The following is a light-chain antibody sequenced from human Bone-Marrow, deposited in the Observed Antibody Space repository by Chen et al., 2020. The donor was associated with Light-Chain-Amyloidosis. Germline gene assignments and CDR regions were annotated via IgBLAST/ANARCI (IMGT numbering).Light chain of an antibody. J-gene: IGKJ4*01. CDR2: GSS. V-gene: IGKV3-20*01. CDR3: QQYGTSPLT. CDR1: QTISSNY. Sequence: EIVLTQSPGTLSLSPGEGANLSCRASQTISSNYLTWYQQKFGQAPRLLSYGSSSRATGIPDRFTGSGSETDFTLTINRLEPEDFAMYYCQQYGTSPLTFGGGTKVEIK.